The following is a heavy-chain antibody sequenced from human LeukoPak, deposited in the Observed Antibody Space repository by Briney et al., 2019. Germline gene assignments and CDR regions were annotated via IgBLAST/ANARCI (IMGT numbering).Heavy chain of an antibody. V-gene: IGHV3-23*01. CDR2: ISGSGGST. Sequence: PGGSLRLSCAASGFTFSTYGMSWVRQAPGKGLEWVSAISGSGGSTYYADSVKGRFTISRDNSKNTLYVQMNSLRADDTAVYYCAKWWAVAGQSWLDYWGRGTLVTVSS. D-gene: IGHD6-19*01. CDR3: AKWWAVAGQSWLDY. J-gene: IGHJ4*02. CDR1: GFTFSTYG.